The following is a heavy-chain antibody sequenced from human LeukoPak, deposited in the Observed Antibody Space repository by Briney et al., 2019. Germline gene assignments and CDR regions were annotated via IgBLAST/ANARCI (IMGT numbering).Heavy chain of an antibody. CDR2: INPGGSSI. D-gene: IGHD1-14*01. V-gene: IGHV3-74*01. J-gene: IGHJ4*02. CDR1: GFTFSSYW. Sequence: GGSLRLSCAASGFTFSSYWMHWGREVPGKGLVWVARINPGGSSITYADSVKGRFTISRDNAKNTLYLQMDSLRAEDTGVYYCARSNQADDYWGQGTLVTVSS. CDR3: ARSNQADDY.